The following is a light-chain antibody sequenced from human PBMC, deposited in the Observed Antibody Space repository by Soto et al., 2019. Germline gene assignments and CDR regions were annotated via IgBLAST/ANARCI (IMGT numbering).Light chain of an antibody. V-gene: IGKV3-20*01. CDR1: QSLASNY. Sequence: EIVLTQSPGTLSLSPEERATLSCRASQSLASNYLAWYQQKPGQAPRLLLYGSSTRATGIPDRFSGSGSGTDFTLTISRLEPEDFAVYYCQHYRSSWTFGQGTKVEIK. J-gene: IGKJ1*01. CDR2: GSS. CDR3: QHYRSSWT.